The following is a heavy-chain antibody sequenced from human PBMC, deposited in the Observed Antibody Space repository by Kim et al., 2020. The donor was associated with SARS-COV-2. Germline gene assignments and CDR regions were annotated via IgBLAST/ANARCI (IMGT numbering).Heavy chain of an antibody. CDR1: RGSITSYY. Sequence: SETLSLTCTVSRGSITSYYWYWIRQPPGKGLEWIGYIYYSGSTNYNPSLRSRVTMSVDTSHNQFSLELNSVTPADTAVYFCARGEDYYDTGGHYLPDLWGQGILVTVSS. D-gene: IGHD3-22*01. CDR2: IYYSGST. V-gene: IGHV4-59*01. CDR3: ARGEDYYDTGGHYLPDL. J-gene: IGHJ5*02.